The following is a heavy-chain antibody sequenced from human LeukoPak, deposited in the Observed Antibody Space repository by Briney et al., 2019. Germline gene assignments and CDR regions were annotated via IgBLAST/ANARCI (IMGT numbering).Heavy chain of an antibody. J-gene: IGHJ4*02. CDR1: GFTFDDYG. Sequence: GGSLRLSCAASGFTFDDYGMTWVRQAPGKGLEWVAVISYDGSNKYYVDSVKGRFTISRDNSKNTLYLQMNSLRAEDTAVYYCATIAYCGGDCYQQFDYWGQGTLVTVSS. CDR2: ISYDGSNK. CDR3: ATIAYCGGDCYQQFDY. V-gene: IGHV3-30*03. D-gene: IGHD2-21*02.